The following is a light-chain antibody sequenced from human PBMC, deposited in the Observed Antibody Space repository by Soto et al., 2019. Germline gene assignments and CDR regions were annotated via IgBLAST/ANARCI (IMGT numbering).Light chain of an antibody. Sequence: QSVLTQSPSASASLGASVKLTCTLSSGHSSYAIAWHQQQPEKGPRYLMKLSSDGSHSKGDGIPDRFSGSSSGAERYLTIASLHSEDEAYYYCQNWDTGARVVFGGGTKLTVL. J-gene: IGLJ2*01. CDR3: QNWDTGARVV. V-gene: IGLV4-69*01. CDR1: SGHSSYA. CDR2: LSSDGSH.